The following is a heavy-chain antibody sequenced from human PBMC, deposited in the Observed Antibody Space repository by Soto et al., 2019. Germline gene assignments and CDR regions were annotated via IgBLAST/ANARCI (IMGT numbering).Heavy chain of an antibody. CDR3: AKPPHSSSPSSMDV. Sequence: PGGSLRLSCAASGFTFSSYGMHWVRQAPGKGLEWVAVISYDGSNKYYADSVKGRFTISRDNSKNTLYLQMNSLRAEDTAVYYCAKPPHSSSPSSMDVWGQGTTVTVSS. CDR2: ISYDGSNK. V-gene: IGHV3-30*18. D-gene: IGHD6-13*01. J-gene: IGHJ6*02. CDR1: GFTFSSYG.